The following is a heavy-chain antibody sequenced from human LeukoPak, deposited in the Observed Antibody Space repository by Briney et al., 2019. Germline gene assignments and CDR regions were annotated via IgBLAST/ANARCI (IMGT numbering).Heavy chain of an antibody. J-gene: IGHJ4*02. Sequence: EGSLRLSCAASGFSFNIYAMIWVRQAPGKGLEWVSGISANGAKTYNGDNVKGRVIISRDNFKNTVYLHMNGLRAEDTAIYYCVKDPLDNWGQGTLVTVSS. CDR3: VKDPLDN. V-gene: IGHV3-23*01. CDR1: GFSFNIYA. CDR2: ISANGAKT.